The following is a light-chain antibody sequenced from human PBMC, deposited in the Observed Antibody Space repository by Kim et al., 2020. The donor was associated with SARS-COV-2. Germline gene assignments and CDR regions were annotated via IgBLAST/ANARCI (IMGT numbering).Light chain of an antibody. Sequence: DIQMTQSPSTLSASVGDRVTITCRASQSISSWLAWYQQKPGKAPKLLIYKASSLESGVPSRFSGSGSGTEFTLTISSLQPDDFATYYCQQYNSYSFGQGTKVYIK. CDR3: QQYNSYS. CDR1: QSISSW. CDR2: KAS. J-gene: IGKJ1*01. V-gene: IGKV1-5*03.